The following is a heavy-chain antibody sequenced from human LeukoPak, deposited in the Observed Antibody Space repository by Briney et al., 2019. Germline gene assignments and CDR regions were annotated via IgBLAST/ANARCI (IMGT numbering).Heavy chain of an antibody. CDR2: IKQGGCEK. CDR1: GFMFSIYW. J-gene: IGHJ6*04. V-gene: IGHV3-7*01. Sequence: PGGSLRLSCAASGFMFSIYWMSCVRQAPGEGREWVANIKQGGCEKFYVDSVKGRFTISRDNAKNSLYVQMKSQRGDDTAVYYCADLGIAMIGGVWGKGTTVTISS. D-gene: IGHD3-10*02. CDR3: ADLGIAMIGGV.